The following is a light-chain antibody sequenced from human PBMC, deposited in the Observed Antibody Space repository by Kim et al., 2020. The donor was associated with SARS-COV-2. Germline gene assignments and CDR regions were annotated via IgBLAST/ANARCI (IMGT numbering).Light chain of an antibody. Sequence: WSAGRHATLRCRGVQRVCRYFLVLYQQTPGQAPALLLCCVSSAATGIPDMYSGSGSGTVVSLTISSVASEDFTVYYCQQYGCPPNTFGQGTNLEIK. J-gene: IGKJ2*01. CDR3: QQYGCPPNT. CDR2: CVS. V-gene: IGKV3-20*01. CDR1: QRVCRYF.